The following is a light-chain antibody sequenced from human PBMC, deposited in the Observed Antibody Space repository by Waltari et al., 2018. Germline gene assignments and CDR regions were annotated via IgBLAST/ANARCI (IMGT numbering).Light chain of an antibody. CDR3: QQYYTTPLT. J-gene: IGKJ4*01. Sequence: DIVMTQSPDSLTVSLGGRATINCKSSHSVFYGSNNKNFLAWYQQKSGQPPKLLIYWASTRESGVPDRYSGSSSWTDFTLTISSLQAEDVAVYYCQQYYTTPLTFGGGTKVEIK. CDR2: WAS. V-gene: IGKV4-1*01. CDR1: HSVFYGSNNKNF.